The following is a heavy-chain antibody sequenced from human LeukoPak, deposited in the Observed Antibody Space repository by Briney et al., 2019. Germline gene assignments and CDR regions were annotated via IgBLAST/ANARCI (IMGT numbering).Heavy chain of an antibody. CDR2: IYTSGST. J-gene: IGHJ5*02. CDR3: ARDFPHSTALREAMLIAAAGMSQRTNWFDP. D-gene: IGHD6-13*01. V-gene: IGHV4-61*02. Sequence: SETLSLTCTVSGGSISSGSYYWSWIRQPAGKGLEWIGRIYTSGSTNYNPSLKSRVTMSVDTSKNQFSLKLSSVTAADTAVYYCARDFPHSTALREAMLIAAAGMSQRTNWFDPWGQGTLVTVSS. CDR1: GGSISSGSYY.